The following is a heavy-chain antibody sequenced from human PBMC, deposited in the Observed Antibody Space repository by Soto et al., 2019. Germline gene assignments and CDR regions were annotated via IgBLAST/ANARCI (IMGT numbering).Heavy chain of an antibody. D-gene: IGHD2-2*01. V-gene: IGHV4-4*02. CDR1: GASVSSSHW. CDR2: IYHVGFT. J-gene: IGHJ4*02. CDR3: ARVRPHTSTRPAAVLYYFDY. Sequence: QVHLQESGPGLVKPSGTLSLTCGVSGASVSSSHWWTWVRQPPGKGLEWIGAIYHVGFTSYNPSLKSRVIMSMDQSRNQFSLKMRSATAADTAVYYWARVRPHTSTRPAAVLYYFDYWGQGSLVTVSS.